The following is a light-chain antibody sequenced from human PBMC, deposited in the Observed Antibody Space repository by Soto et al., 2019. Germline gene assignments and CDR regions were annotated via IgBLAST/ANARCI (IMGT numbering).Light chain of an antibody. J-gene: IGKJ4*01. CDR1: QSVSSSY. CDR3: QQRSNWPPPT. V-gene: IGKV3D-20*02. CDR2: GAS. Sequence: EIVLTQSPGTLSLSPGERATLSCRASQSVSSSYLAWYQQKPGQAPRLLIYGASSRATGIPDRFSGSGSGTDFTLTISSLEPEDFAVYYCQQRSNWPPPTFGGGTKVDIK.